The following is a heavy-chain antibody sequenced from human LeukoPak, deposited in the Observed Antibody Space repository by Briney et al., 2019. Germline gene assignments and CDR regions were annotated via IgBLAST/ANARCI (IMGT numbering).Heavy chain of an antibody. Sequence: ASVKVSCKASGYTFTSYGIRRVGQAPGQGLEWMGWISAYNGNTNYAQKLQGRVTMSTDTSTNTAYMELRSLRSDDTAVYYCARAPYYDSSVNWFDPWGQGTLVTVSS. CDR1: GYTFTSYG. D-gene: IGHD3-22*01. V-gene: IGHV1-18*01. J-gene: IGHJ5*02. CDR2: ISAYNGNT. CDR3: ARAPYYDSSVNWFDP.